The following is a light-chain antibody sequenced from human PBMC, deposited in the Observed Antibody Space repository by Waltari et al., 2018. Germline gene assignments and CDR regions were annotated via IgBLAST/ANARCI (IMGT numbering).Light chain of an antibody. J-gene: IGLJ3*02. CDR3: SSYTSSSTPNWV. V-gene: IGLV2-14*01. Sequence: QSALTQPASVSGSPGPSITISCTGTSSDVGGYNYVSWYQQHPGKAPKLMIYDVSKRPSVVSNRFSGSKSGNTASLTISGLQAEDEADYYCSSYTSSSTPNWVFGGGTKLTVL. CDR2: DVS. CDR1: SSDVGGYNY.